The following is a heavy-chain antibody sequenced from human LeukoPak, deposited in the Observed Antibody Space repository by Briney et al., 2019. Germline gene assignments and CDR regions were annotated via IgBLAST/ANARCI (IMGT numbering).Heavy chain of an antibody. CDR3: AKSGGGPMVRGY. Sequence: PGGTLRLSCAASGFTFSSYGMSWVRQAPGKGLEWVSAISGSGGSTYYADSVKGRFTISRDNSKNTLYLQMNSLRAEDTAVYYCAKSGGGPMVRGYWGQGTLVTVSS. V-gene: IGHV3-23*01. J-gene: IGHJ4*02. D-gene: IGHD3-10*01. CDR1: GFTFSSYG. CDR2: ISGSGGST.